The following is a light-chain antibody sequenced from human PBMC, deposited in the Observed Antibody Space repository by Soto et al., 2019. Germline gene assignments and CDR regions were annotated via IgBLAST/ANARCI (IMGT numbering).Light chain of an antibody. Sequence: QSVLTQPASASGSPGQSITISCTGTSSDVGGYNYVSWYQQHPGKAPKLMIYDVSNRPSGVSNRFSGSKSGNTASLTISGLQAEDEADYYCSSYTSSSPLVFGTGTKVTVL. V-gene: IGLV2-14*01. CDR3: SSYTSSSPLV. J-gene: IGLJ1*01. CDR2: DVS. CDR1: SSDVGGYNY.